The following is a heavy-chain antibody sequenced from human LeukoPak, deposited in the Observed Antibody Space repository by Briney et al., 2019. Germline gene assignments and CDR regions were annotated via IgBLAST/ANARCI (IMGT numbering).Heavy chain of an antibody. CDR1: GFTFSTYP. D-gene: IGHD6-13*01. CDR3: ARAGGQLLHGFGYFEY. J-gene: IGHJ4*02. Sequence: GRSLRLSCIASGFTFSTYPMHWVRQAPGKGLEWVAVISYDGSATSYAESVKGRFTFSRDNSKNTLYLQMNSLRAEDTAVYYCARAGGQLLHGFGYFEYWGQGTLVTVSS. CDR2: ISYDGSAT. V-gene: IGHV3-30*04.